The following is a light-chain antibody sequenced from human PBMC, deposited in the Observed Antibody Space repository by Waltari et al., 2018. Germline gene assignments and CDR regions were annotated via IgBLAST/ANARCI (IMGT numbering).Light chain of an antibody. CDR2: DVS. CDR1: SSVIGGYNF. J-gene: IGLJ1*01. V-gene: IGLV2-14*01. Sequence: QSALTQPASVSGSPEQSITISCPGTSSVIGGYNFFSWYQQHPGKAPKLILFDVSDRPSGVSNRFSGSKSGNSASLTISGLQAEDEADYYCSSYTRSSSYVFGTGTKVTVL. CDR3: SSYTRSSSYV.